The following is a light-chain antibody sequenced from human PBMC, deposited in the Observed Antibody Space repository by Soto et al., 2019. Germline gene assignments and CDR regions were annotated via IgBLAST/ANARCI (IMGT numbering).Light chain of an antibody. CDR3: SSYTSSSTPLV. J-gene: IGLJ1*01. CDR1: SSDVGDYDF. Sequence: QSVLTQPASVSRSPGQSITISCTGASSDVGDYDFVSWYLQHPGKVPKLIIYEVTKRPSGVSDRFSGSKSGNTASLTISGLQAEDEADYYCSSYTSSSTPLVFGTGTKLTVL. V-gene: IGLV2-14*01. CDR2: EVT.